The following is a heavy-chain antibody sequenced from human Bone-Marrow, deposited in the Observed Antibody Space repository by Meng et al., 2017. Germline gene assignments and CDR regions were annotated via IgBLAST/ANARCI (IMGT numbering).Heavy chain of an antibody. CDR1: GYTFTSYY. CDR2: INPSGGST. CDR3: ASLIVVVPGAPVTRAAPMDV. Sequence: ASVKVSCKASGYTFTSYYMHWVRQAPGQGFEWMGIINPSGGSTSYAQKFQGRVTMTRDTSTSTVYMELSSLRSEDTAVYYCASLIVVVPGAPVTRAAPMDVWGQGTTVTVSS. D-gene: IGHD2-2*01. V-gene: IGHV1-46*01. J-gene: IGHJ6*02.